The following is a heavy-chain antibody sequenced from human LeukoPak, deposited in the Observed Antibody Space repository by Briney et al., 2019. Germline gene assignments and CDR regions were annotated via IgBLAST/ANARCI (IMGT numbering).Heavy chain of an antibody. Sequence: ASVKVSCKASGYTFTGYYMHWVRQAPGQGLEWMGIINPSGGSTSYAQKFQGRVTMTRDMSTSTVYMELSSLRSEDTAVYYCARAGPYYYDSSGYLDYWGQGTLVTVSS. CDR3: ARAGPYYYDSSGYLDY. J-gene: IGHJ4*02. V-gene: IGHV1-46*01. D-gene: IGHD3-22*01. CDR2: INPSGGST. CDR1: GYTFTGYY.